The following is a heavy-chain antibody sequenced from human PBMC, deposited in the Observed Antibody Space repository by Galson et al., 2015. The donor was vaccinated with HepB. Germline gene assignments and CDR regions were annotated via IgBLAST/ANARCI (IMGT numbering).Heavy chain of an antibody. D-gene: IGHD2-2*02. V-gene: IGHV3-23*01. CDR1: GFSFRFFG. CDR2: ISGRGDET. J-gene: IGHJ4*02. CDR3: VKTRAMAAHLSSLYDH. Sequence: SLRLSCAASGFSFRFFGMTWVRQAPGKGLEWVSTISGRGDETYYADSVKGRFTISRDNSETTLFLQMNSLRVDDTAVYYCVKTRAMAAHLSSLYDHRGKGTVVSVPS.